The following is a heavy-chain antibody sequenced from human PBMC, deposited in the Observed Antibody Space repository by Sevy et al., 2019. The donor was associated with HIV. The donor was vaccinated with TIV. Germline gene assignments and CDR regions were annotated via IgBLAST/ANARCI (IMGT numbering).Heavy chain of an antibody. Sequence: GGSLRLSCAASGFTFSSYSMSWVRQAPGKGLEWVANIKQDGSEKYYVDSVKGRFTISRDYAKNSLYLQMNSLRAEDTAGYYCARDGRYCTNGVCYHAEYFQHWGQGTLVTVSS. V-gene: IGHV3-7*01. CDR2: IKQDGSEK. CDR1: GFTFSSYS. J-gene: IGHJ1*01. D-gene: IGHD2-8*01. CDR3: ARDGRYCTNGVCYHAEYFQH.